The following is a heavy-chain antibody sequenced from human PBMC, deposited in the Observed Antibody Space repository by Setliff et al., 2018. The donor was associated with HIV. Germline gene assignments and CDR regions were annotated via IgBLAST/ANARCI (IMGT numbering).Heavy chain of an antibody. D-gene: IGHD4-17*01. CDR3: ARDLNSGDYPHWFDP. CDR2: SDTGNGNT. Sequence: ASVKVSCKASGYTFTSHVINWVRQAPGQGLEWMGWSDTGNGNTKYSQKFQGRVTITRDTSATTAYMELSSLRSGDTAVYYCARDLNSGDYPHWFDPWGQGTLVTV. V-gene: IGHV1-3*04. CDR1: GYTFTSHV. J-gene: IGHJ5*02.